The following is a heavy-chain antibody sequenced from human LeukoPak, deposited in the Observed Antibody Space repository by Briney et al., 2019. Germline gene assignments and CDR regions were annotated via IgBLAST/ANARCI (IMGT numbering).Heavy chain of an antibody. D-gene: IGHD3-16*01. Sequence: SETLSLTCTVSGGSISSYYWSWIRQPPGKGLEWIGYIYYSGNTNYNPSLKSRVTISVDTSKNQFSLKLSSVTAADTAVYYCAGTVSWGAYFDYWGQGTLVTVSS. J-gene: IGHJ4*02. CDR1: GGSISSYY. CDR3: AGTVSWGAYFDY. V-gene: IGHV4-59*08. CDR2: IYYSGNT.